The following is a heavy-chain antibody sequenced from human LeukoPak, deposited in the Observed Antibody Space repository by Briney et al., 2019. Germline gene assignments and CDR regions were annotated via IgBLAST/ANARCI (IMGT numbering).Heavy chain of an antibody. CDR1: GFSVSSNY. J-gene: IGHJ3*01. Sequence: QAGGSLRLSCAASGFSVSSNYMTWVRQAPGKGLEWVSAVYSAGNTFYADSVKARFTISRDKSKNTLYLQMDRLTAEDTAVYYCARGKYNDSGPDAYDVWGQGTLVFVSS. CDR3: ARGKYNDSGPDAYDV. V-gene: IGHV3-53*01. D-gene: IGHD3-22*01. CDR2: VYSAGNT.